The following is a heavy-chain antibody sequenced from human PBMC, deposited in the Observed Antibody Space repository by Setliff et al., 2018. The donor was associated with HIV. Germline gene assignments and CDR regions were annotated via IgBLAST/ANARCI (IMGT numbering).Heavy chain of an antibody. D-gene: IGHD3-10*01. Sequence: SETLSLTCTVTGGSISSGGFYWTWIRQHPGKGLEWIGYIYNTGSTYHSPSLESRVTMSIDTSKNQFSLRLTSVTAADTAVYYCARRIDDSGSFPDKNWFDTWGQGSLVTVSS. V-gene: IGHV4-31*03. J-gene: IGHJ5*02. CDR2: IYNTGST. CDR3: ARRIDDSGSFPDKNWFDT. CDR1: GGSISSGGFY.